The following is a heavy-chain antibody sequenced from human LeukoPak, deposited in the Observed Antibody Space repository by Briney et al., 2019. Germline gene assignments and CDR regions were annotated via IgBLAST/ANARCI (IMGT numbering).Heavy chain of an antibody. CDR1: GFTFSSYA. CDR3: AKDSVAAAGTAWFDP. V-gene: IGHV3-23*01. CDR2: ISGSGGST. Sequence: GGSLRLSCAASGFTFSSYAMSWVRQAPGKALEWVSAISGSGGSTYYADSVKGRFTISRDNSKNTLYLQMNSLRPEDTALYYCAKDSVAAAGTAWFDPWGQGTLVTVSS. J-gene: IGHJ5*02. D-gene: IGHD6-13*01.